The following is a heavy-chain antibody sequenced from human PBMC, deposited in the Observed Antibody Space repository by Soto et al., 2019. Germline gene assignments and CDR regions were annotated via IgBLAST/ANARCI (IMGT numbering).Heavy chain of an antibody. V-gene: IGHV4-39*01. CDR1: GGSISSSSYY. J-gene: IGHJ4*02. CDR2: IYYSGST. CDR3: ARHVIAVASKGFDY. D-gene: IGHD6-19*01. Sequence: LQLQESGPGLVKPSETLSLTCTVSGGSISSSSYYWGWFRQPPGTGLEWIGSIYYSGSTYYNPSLKSRVTISVDTSKNQFALKLSSVTAADTAVYYGARHVIAVASKGFDYWCQGTLVTVSS.